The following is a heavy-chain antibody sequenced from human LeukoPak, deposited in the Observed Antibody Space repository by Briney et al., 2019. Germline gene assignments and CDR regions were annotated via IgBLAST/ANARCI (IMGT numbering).Heavy chain of an antibody. Sequence: SVKVSCKASGGTFSSYAISWVRQAPGQGLGWMGRIIPIFGIANYAQKFQGRVTITADKSTSTAYMELSSLRSEDTAVYYCASMVRGYYYYGMDVWGQGTTVTVSS. CDR1: GGTFSSYA. CDR2: IIPIFGIA. CDR3: ASMVRGYYYYGMDV. J-gene: IGHJ6*02. D-gene: IGHD3-10*01. V-gene: IGHV1-69*04.